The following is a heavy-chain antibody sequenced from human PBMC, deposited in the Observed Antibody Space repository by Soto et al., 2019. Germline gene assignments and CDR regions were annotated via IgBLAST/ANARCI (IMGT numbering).Heavy chain of an antibody. D-gene: IGHD3-22*01. CDR3: ARQRSNYDSSGYYSWYFDY. CDR2: IYYSGST. J-gene: IGHJ4*02. CDR1: GVSISSSSYY. Sequence: ETLSLTCPVSGVSISSSSYYWGWIRQPPGKGLEWIGSIYYSGSTYYNPSLKSRVTISVDTSKNQFSLKLSSVTAADTAVYYCARQRSNYDSSGYYSWYFDYWGQGTLVTVSS. V-gene: IGHV4-39*01.